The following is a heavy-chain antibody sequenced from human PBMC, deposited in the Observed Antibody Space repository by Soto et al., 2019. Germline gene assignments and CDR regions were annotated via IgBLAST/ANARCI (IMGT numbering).Heavy chain of an antibody. J-gene: IGHJ6*02. Sequence: QVQLVQSGAEVKKPGASVKVSCKASGYTFTSYGISWVRQAPGQGLEWMGWISAYNGNTNYAQKLQGRVTMTTDTSTSTVYMELRSLRSDDTAVYYCAINPTITGGPHKMNYYYYGMDVWGQGTTVTVSS. CDR3: AINPTITGGPHKMNYYYYGMDV. V-gene: IGHV1-18*01. CDR1: GYTFTSYG. CDR2: ISAYNGNT. D-gene: IGHD1-20*01.